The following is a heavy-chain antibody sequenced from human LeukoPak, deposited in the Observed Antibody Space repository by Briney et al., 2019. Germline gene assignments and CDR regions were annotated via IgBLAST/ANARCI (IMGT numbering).Heavy chain of an antibody. J-gene: IGHJ3*02. CDR3: AKGRLMVYALDAFDI. D-gene: IGHD2-8*01. CDR2: ISGSGGST. CDR1: GFTFSSYT. V-gene: IGHV3-23*01. Sequence: PGGSLRLSCAASGFTFSSYTMNWVRQAPGKGLEWVSAISGSGGSTYYADSVKGRFTISRDNSKNTLYLQMNSLRAEDTAVYYCAKGRLMVYALDAFDIWGQGTMVTVSS.